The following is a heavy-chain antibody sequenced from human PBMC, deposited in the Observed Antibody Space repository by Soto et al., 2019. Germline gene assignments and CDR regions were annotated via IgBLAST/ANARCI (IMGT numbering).Heavy chain of an antibody. CDR2: INPNIGGT. J-gene: IGHJ4*02. V-gene: IGHV1-2*02. Sequence: QVQLVQSGAEVKTPGASVKVSCKASGYTFTGYYMHWVRQAPGQGLESMGWINPNIGGTNYAQKFQGRVTMTRDTSISTAYMELSRLRSDDTAVYYCASPSQSRAAAFDYWGQGTLVTVSS. D-gene: IGHD6-13*01. CDR1: GYTFTGYY. CDR3: ASPSQSRAAAFDY.